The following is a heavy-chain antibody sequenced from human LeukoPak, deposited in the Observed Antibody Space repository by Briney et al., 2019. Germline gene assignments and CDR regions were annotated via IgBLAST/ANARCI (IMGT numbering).Heavy chain of an antibody. J-gene: IGHJ4*02. CDR1: GGSFSGYY. V-gene: IGHV4-34*01. Sequence: KTSETLSLTCAVYGGSFSGYYWSWIRQPPGKGLEWIGEINHSGSTNYNPSLESRVTISVDTSKNQFSLKLSSVTAADTAVYYCARGEVPPHYFDSWGQGTLVTVSS. CDR2: INHSGST. CDR3: ARGEVPPHYFDS.